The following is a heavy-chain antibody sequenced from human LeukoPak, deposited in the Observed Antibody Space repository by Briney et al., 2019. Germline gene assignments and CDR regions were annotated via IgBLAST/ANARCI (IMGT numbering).Heavy chain of an antibody. CDR1: GFTFSSYG. CDR2: IWYDGSNK. V-gene: IGHV3-33*01. D-gene: IGHD3-22*01. CDR3: AREPAYYYDSSGDY. J-gene: IGHJ4*02. Sequence: GGSLRLSCAASGFTFSSYGMHWVRQAPGKGLEWVAVIWYDGSNKYYADSVKGRFTISRDNSKNTLYLQMNSLRAEDTAVYYCAREPAYYYDSSGDYWGQGTLVTVSS.